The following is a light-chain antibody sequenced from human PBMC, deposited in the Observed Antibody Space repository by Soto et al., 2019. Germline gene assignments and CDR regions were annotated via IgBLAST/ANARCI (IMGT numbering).Light chain of an antibody. J-gene: IGKJ4*01. CDR3: QHYNTSCG. CDR2: CAS. V-gene: IGKV3-15*01. Sequence: EIVMTQSPATLSVSPGERVTLSCRASQSVSSNLSWYQQKPGQVPRVLIYCASTRATGIPVRFSGSGSGTEFTLTISSLESEEFAVYYCQHYNTSCGFGGGTKVEIK. CDR1: QSVSSN.